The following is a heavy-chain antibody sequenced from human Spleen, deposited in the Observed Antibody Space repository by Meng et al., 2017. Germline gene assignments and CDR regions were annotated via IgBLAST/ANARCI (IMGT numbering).Heavy chain of an antibody. Sequence: SETLSLTCSVSGGSIRHYYWSWVRQPAGKGLEWVGRIYTTGNTKYNPSLRSRVTMSVDTSENHFSLKLTSVTAADTAIYYCARVLTIMGGTDAFDIWGQGTMVTVSS. D-gene: IGHD1-26*01. CDR3: ARVLTIMGGTDAFDI. CDR1: GGSIRHYY. J-gene: IGHJ3*02. V-gene: IGHV4-4*07. CDR2: IYTTGNT.